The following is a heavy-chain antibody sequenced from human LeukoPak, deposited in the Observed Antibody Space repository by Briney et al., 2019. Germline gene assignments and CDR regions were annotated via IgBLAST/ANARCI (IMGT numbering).Heavy chain of an antibody. CDR3: GRELSPPGRYYLGCPGH. CDR1: GFTFTSYA. Sequence: GGSPRLSCAASGFTFTSYAMTWVRQAPGKGLEWLSGISGSGRDTYYADSVKGRFTISRDNSKNTLYLQMNSLRAEDTAAYYCGRELSPPGRYYLGCPGHWGQGNLGSGSS. D-gene: IGHD3-10*01. CDR2: ISGSGRDT. V-gene: IGHV3-23*01. J-gene: IGHJ4*02.